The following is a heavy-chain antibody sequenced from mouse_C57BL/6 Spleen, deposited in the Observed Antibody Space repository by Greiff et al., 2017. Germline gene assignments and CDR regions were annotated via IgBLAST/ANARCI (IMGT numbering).Heavy chain of an antibody. V-gene: IGHV5-17*01. CDR3: AKTYYYGSSYGYFDV. Sequence: DVQLVESGGGLVKPGGSLKLSCAASGFTFSDYGMHWVRQAPEKGLEWVAYISSGSSTIYYADTVKGRFTISRDNAKNTLFLQMTSLRSEDTAMYYCAKTYYYGSSYGYFDVWGTGTTVTVSS. D-gene: IGHD1-1*01. J-gene: IGHJ1*03. CDR2: ISSGSSTI. CDR1: GFTFSDYG.